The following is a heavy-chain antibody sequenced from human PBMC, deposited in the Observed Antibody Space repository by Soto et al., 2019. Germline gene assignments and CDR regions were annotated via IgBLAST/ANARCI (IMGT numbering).Heavy chain of an antibody. CDR2: ISSSSSYI. CDR3: ARGVLAAWEFDP. CDR1: GFTFSSYS. D-gene: IGHD6-13*01. J-gene: IGHJ5*02. Sequence: GGSLRLSCAASGFTFSSYSMNWVRQAPGKGLEWVSSISSSSSYIYYADSVKGRFTISRDNAKNSLYLQMNSLRAEDTAVYYCARGVLAAWEFDPWGQGTLVTVSS. V-gene: IGHV3-21*01.